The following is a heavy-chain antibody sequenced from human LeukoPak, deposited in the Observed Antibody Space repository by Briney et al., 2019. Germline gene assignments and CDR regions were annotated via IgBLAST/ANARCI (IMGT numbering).Heavy chain of an antibody. CDR1: GGTFSSYA. CDR3: ARDPTYYYDSSGYREGYYFDY. V-gene: IGHV1-69*05. J-gene: IGHJ4*02. D-gene: IGHD3-22*01. CDR2: IIPIFGTA. Sequence: SVKVSCKASGGTFSSYAISWVRQAPGQGLEWMGGIIPIFGTANYAQKFQGRATITTDESTSTAYMELSSLRSEDTAVYYCARDPTYYYDSSGYREGYYFDYWGQGTLVTVSS.